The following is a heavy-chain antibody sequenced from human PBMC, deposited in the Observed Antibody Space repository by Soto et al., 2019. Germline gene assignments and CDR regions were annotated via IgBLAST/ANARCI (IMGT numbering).Heavy chain of an antibody. D-gene: IGHD1-1*01. CDR3: ARSRHRFPTPEHMDV. V-gene: IGHV4-30-4*01. CDR1: GGSISSVDYY. Sequence: QVQLQESGPGLVKPSQTLSLTCTVSGGSISSVDYYWSWIRQPPGKGLEWIGYIYYSGSNYYNPSLKSRVTISVDTSKNQFYVKLSSVTAADTAVYYCARSRHRFPTPEHMDVWGQGTTVTVSS. CDR2: IYYSGSN. J-gene: IGHJ6*02.